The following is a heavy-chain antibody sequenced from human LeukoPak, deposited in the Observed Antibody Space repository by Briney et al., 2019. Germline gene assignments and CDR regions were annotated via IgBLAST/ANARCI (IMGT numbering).Heavy chain of an antibody. CDR2: ISSSSSYI. D-gene: IGHD5-24*01. J-gene: IGHJ4*02. Sequence: PGGSLRLSCAASGFTFSSYWMHWVRQAPGKGLEWVSSISSSSSYIYYADSVKGRFTISRDNSKNTLYLQMNSLRAEDTAVYYCARVLRDGDFDYWGQGTLVTVSS. V-gene: IGHV3-21*04. CDR1: GFTFSSYW. CDR3: ARVLRDGDFDY.